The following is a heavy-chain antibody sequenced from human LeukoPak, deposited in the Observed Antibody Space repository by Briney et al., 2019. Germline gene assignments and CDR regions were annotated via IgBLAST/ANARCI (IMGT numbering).Heavy chain of an antibody. Sequence: SETLSLTCAVSGGSISSSNWWSWVRQPPGKGLEWIGEIYHSGSTNYNPSLKSRVTMSVDKSKNQFSLKLSSVTAADTAVYYCARAHLGYCSSTSCLINWFDPWGQGTLVTVSS. CDR2: IYHSGST. V-gene: IGHV4-4*02. CDR3: ARAHLGYCSSTSCLINWFDP. D-gene: IGHD2-2*03. J-gene: IGHJ5*02. CDR1: GGSISSSNW.